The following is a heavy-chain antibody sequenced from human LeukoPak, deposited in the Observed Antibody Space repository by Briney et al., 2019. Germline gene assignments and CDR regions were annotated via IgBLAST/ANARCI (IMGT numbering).Heavy chain of an antibody. D-gene: IGHD3-10*01. CDR3: AKDINYYGSGSDYYYYGMDV. V-gene: IGHV3-9*01. J-gene: IGHJ6*02. CDR2: ISWNSGSI. CDR1: GYSFTSYW. Sequence: SLKISCKGSGYSFTSYWIGWVRQMPGKGLEWVSGISWNSGSIGYADSVKGRFTISRDNAKNSLYLQMNSLRAEDTALYYCAKDINYYGSGSDYYYYGMDVWGQGTTVTVSS.